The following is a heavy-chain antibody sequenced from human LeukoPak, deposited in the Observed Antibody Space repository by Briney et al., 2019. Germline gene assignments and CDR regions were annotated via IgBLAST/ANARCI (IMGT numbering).Heavy chain of an antibody. J-gene: IGHJ5*02. Sequence: GGSLRLSCAASGFTFSSYSMNWDRQAPGKGLEWVSYISSSSSTIYYADSVKGRFTISRDNAKNSLYLQMNSLRAEDTAVYYCASHDPYYDFWSGPNWFDPWGQGTLVTVSS. D-gene: IGHD3-3*01. CDR2: ISSSSSTI. V-gene: IGHV3-48*01. CDR3: ASHDPYYDFWSGPNWFDP. CDR1: GFTFSSYS.